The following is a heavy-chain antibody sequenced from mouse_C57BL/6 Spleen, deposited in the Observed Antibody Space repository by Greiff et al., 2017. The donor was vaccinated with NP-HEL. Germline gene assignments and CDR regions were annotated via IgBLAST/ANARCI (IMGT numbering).Heavy chain of an antibody. CDR2: ISDGGSYT. Sequence: EVQLVESGGGLVKPGGSLKLSCAASGFTFSSYAMSWVRQTPEKRLAWVATISDGGSYTYYPDNVKGRFTISRDNAKNNLYLQMSHLKSEDTAMYYCARGGAYYSNLYAMDYWGQGTSVTVSS. D-gene: IGHD2-5*01. CDR3: ARGGAYYSNLYAMDY. V-gene: IGHV5-4*01. J-gene: IGHJ4*01. CDR1: GFTFSSYA.